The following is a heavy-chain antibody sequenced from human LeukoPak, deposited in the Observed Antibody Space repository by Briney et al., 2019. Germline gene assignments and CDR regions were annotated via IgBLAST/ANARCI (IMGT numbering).Heavy chain of an antibody. Sequence: ASVKVSCKASGYTFTDYYMHWVRQAPGQGLEWMGWINPNSGGTSYAQKFQGRVTMTRDTSISTAYMELSSLRSDDTAVYFCAKVGTSWYMESWSDPWGQGPLLTVS. CDR3: AKVGTSWYMESWSDP. V-gene: IGHV1-2*02. CDR2: INPNSGGT. CDR1: GYTFTDYY. J-gene: IGHJ5*02. D-gene: IGHD6-13*01.